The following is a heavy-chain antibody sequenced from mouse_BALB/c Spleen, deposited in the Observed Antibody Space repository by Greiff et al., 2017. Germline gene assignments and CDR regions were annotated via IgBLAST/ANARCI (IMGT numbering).Heavy chain of an antibody. V-gene: IGHV14-3*02. CDR3: ALHYYGSSFFAY. Sequence: VQLQQSGAELVKPGASVKLSCTASGFNIKDTYMHWVKQRPEQGLEWIGRIDPANGNTKYDPKFQGKATITADTSSNTAYLQLSSLTSEDTAVYYCALHYYGSSFFAYWGQGTLVTVSA. CDR2: IDPANGNT. D-gene: IGHD1-1*01. CDR1: GFNIKDTY. J-gene: IGHJ3*01.